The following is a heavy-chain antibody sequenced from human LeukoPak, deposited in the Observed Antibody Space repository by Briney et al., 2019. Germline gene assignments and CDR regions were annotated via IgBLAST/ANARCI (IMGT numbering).Heavy chain of an antibody. CDR2: IYYSGST. J-gene: IGHJ3*01. D-gene: IGHD5-12*01. CDR1: GGSISSYY. V-gene: IGHV4-59*01. Sequence: SETLSLTCTVSGGSISSYYWSWIRQPPGKGLEWIGYIYYSGSTNYNPSLKSRVTISVDTSKNQFSLKLSSVTAADTAVYYCARSPYSGYDWLFWGQGTMVTVSS. CDR3: ARSPYSGYDWLF.